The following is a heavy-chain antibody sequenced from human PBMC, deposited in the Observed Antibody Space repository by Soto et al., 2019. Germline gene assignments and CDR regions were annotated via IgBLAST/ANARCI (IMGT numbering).Heavy chain of an antibody. J-gene: IGHJ5*02. CDR1: GGTFSSYA. V-gene: IGHV1-69*06. CDR2: IIPIFGTA. CDR3: VVVVTANWFDP. D-gene: IGHD2-21*02. Sequence: SVKVSCKASGGTFSSYAISWVRQAPGQGLEWMGGIIPIFGTANYAQKFRGRVTITADKSTSTAYMELSSLRSEDTAVYYCVVVVTANWFDPWGQGTLVTVSS.